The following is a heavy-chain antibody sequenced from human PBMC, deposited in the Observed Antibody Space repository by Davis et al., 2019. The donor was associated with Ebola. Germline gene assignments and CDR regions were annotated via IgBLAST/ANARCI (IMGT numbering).Heavy chain of an antibody. CDR2: INHSGST. J-gene: IGHJ4*02. CDR1: GGSFSGYY. D-gene: IGHD3-9*01. V-gene: IGHV4-34*01. CDR3: ARMHGLLRYFDWSSGIDY. Sequence: PSETLSLTCAVYGGSFSGYYWSWIRQPPGKGLEWIGEINHSGSTNYNPSLKSRVTISVDTSKNQFSLKLSSVTAADTAVYYCARMHGLLRYFDWSSGIDYWGQGTLVTVSS.